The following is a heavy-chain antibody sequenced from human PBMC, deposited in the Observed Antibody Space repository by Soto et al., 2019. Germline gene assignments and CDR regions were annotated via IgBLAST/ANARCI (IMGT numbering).Heavy chain of an antibody. Sequence: SETKSLTCTVSGGYISSSSYYWGWISKPPGKGLEWIGSIYYSGSTYYNPSLKSRVTISVDTSKNQFSLKLSSVTAADTAVYYCARHMGVARTRGFDYWGHGTLVTSPQ. D-gene: IGHD3-16*01. CDR2: IYYSGST. CDR3: ARHMGVARTRGFDY. J-gene: IGHJ4*01. V-gene: IGHV4-39*01. CDR1: GGYISSSSYY.